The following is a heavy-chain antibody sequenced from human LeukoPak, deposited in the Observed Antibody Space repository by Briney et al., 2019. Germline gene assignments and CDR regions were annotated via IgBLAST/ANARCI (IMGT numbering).Heavy chain of an antibody. CDR2: ISGSGGST. CDR1: GFTFSSYA. D-gene: IGHD3-9*01. Sequence: GGSLRLSCAASGFTFSSYAMSWVRQAPGKGLEWVSAISGSGGSTYYADSVKGRFTISRDNSKNALYLQMNSLRAEDTAVYYCVTDDWFPAWDYWGQGTLVTVSS. V-gene: IGHV3-23*01. CDR3: VTDDWFPAWDY. J-gene: IGHJ4*02.